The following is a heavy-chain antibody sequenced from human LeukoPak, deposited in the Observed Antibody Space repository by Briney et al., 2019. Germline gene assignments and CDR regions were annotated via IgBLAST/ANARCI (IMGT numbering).Heavy chain of an antibody. D-gene: IGHD3-22*01. CDR1: GFTFSSYA. Sequence: GGSLRLSCAASGFTFSSYAMSWVRQAPGKGLERVSAISGSGGSTYYADSVKGRFTISRDNSKNTLYLQMNSLRAEDTAVYYCAKDDRFNYYDSSGYSPFDYWGQGTLVTVSS. J-gene: IGHJ4*02. CDR3: AKDDRFNYYDSSGYSPFDY. V-gene: IGHV3-23*01. CDR2: ISGSGGST.